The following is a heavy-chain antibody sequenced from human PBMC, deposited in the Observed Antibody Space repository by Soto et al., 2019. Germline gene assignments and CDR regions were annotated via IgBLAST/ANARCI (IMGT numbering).Heavy chain of an antibody. CDR1: GFTFSSYG. Sequence: GGSLRLSCAASGFTFSSYGMHWVRQAPGKGLEWVAVISYDGSNKCYADSVKGRFTISRDNSKNTLYLQMNSLRAEDTAVYYCAKDRLTSGRYCSGGSCPNWFDPWGQGTLVTVSS. V-gene: IGHV3-30*18. D-gene: IGHD2-15*01. CDR2: ISYDGSNK. J-gene: IGHJ5*02. CDR3: AKDRLTSGRYCSGGSCPNWFDP.